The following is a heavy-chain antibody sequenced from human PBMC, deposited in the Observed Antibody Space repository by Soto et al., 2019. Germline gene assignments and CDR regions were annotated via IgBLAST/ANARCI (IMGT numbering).Heavy chain of an antibody. Sequence: VKVSCKASGFIFTSSSVQWVRQARGQRLEWIGWITVGTGNTNYAQKFQERVTITRDMSTSTAYMELSNLRSEDTAVYYCAAGDSSGYYGGWGQGTQVTVSS. D-gene: IGHD3-22*01. V-gene: IGHV1-58*01. CDR3: AAGDSSGYYGG. CDR2: ITVGTGNT. J-gene: IGHJ4*02. CDR1: GFIFTSSS.